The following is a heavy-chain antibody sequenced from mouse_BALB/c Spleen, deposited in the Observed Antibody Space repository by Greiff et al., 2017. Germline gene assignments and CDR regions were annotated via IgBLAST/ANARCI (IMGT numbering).Heavy chain of an antibody. CDR3: ARAYYDSFDV. CDR2: IYPGDGDT. V-gene: IGHV1-80*01. J-gene: IGHJ1*01. Sequence: VQLHQPGAELVRPGSSVKISCKASGYAFSSFWMNWVKQRPGQGLEWIGQIYPGDGDTNYNGKFKGKATLTADKSSSTAYMQLSSLTSEDSAVYFCARAYYDSFDVWGAGTTVTVSS. D-gene: IGHD2-4*01. CDR1: GYAFSSFW.